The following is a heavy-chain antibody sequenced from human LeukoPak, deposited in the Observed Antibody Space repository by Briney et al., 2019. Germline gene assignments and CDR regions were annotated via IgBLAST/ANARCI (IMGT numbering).Heavy chain of an antibody. J-gene: IGHJ4*02. Sequence: GEALQISSKASGYSSTSYWNSCVGQIPGKGREWMGLIYPGDSDTRYSPSFQGQVHISGDKSISTAYLQWSSLKASDTAMYYCARNEPSGVGGYVDYWGEGTLVTVSS. CDR2: IYPGDSDT. D-gene: IGHD1-26*01. V-gene: IGHV5-51*01. CDR1: GYSSTSYW. CDR3: ARNEPSGVGGYVDY.